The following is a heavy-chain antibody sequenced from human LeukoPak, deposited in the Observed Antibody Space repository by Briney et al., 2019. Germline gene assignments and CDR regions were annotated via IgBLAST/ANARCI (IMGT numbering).Heavy chain of an antibody. J-gene: IGHJ3*02. CDR1: GGTFSSYA. CDR3: ARTKRPEAGFDAFDI. V-gene: IGHV1-8*02. CDR2: MNPNSGNT. Sequence: GASVKVSCKASGGTFSSYAISWVRQATGQGLEWMGWMNPNSGNTGYAQKFQGRVTMTRNTSISTAYMELSSLRSEDTAVYYCARTKRPEAGFDAFDIWGQGTMVTVSS. D-gene: IGHD1-14*01.